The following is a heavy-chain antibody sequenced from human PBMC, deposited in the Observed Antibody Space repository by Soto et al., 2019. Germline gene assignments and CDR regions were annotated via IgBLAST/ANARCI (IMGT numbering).Heavy chain of an antibody. CDR1: GGSISSGGYY. J-gene: IGHJ4*02. CDR3: ARAPSPFSMVRGVIDY. Sequence: QVQLQESGPGLVKPSQTLSLTCTVSGGSISSGGYYWSWIRQHPGKGLEWIGYIYYSGSTYYNPSLKSRVTISVDTSKNQFALKLSSVTAADTAVYYCARAPSPFSMVRGVIDYWGQGTLVTVSS. V-gene: IGHV4-31*03. CDR2: IYYSGST. D-gene: IGHD3-10*01.